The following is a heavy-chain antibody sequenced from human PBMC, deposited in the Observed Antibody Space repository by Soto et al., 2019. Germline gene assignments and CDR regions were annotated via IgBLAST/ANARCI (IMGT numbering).Heavy chain of an antibody. CDR3: AKGPSGYCSSTSCYSDAFDI. CDR2: ISWNSGSI. CDR1: GFTFDDYA. Sequence: GGSLRLSCGASGFTFDDYAMHWVRQAPGKGLEWVSGISWNSGSIGYADSVKGRFTISRDNAKNSLYLQMNSLRAEDTALYYCAKGPSGYCSSTSCYSDAFDIWGQGTMVTVSS. V-gene: IGHV3-9*01. J-gene: IGHJ3*02. D-gene: IGHD2-2*01.